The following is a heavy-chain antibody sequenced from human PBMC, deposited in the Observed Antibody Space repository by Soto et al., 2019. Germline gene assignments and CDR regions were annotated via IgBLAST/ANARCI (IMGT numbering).Heavy chain of an antibody. D-gene: IGHD3-10*01. Sequence: QVQLQESGPRLVKPSETVSLTCTVSGGSISSDYWSWIRQPPGKGLEWIGYIYYSGSTNYNPSLKRRVTIAVDTSKTQFSLKLSSVTAADTAVYYCARQVGTGSGSSLGYWGQGTLVTVSS. CDR1: GGSISSDY. CDR3: ARQVGTGSGSSLGY. J-gene: IGHJ4*02. CDR2: IYYSGST. V-gene: IGHV4-59*08.